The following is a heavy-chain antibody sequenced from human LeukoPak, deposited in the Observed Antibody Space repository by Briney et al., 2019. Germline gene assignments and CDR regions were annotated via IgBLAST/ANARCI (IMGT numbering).Heavy chain of an antibody. J-gene: IGHJ5*02. CDR1: GGTFSTDS. D-gene: IGHD2-21*02. CDR2: IIPILGIE. Sequence: SVKVSCKASGGTFSTDSITRVRQAPGQGLEWMGRIIPILGIEKYAQKFQGRVTITADTSTSTAYMELSSLRSEDTAVYYCAREVGDYNWFDPWGQGTLVTVSS. V-gene: IGHV1-69*04. CDR3: AREVGDYNWFDP.